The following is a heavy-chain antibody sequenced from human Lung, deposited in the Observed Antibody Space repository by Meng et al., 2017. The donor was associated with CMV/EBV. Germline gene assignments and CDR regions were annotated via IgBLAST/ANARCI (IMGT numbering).Heavy chain of an antibody. D-gene: IGHD3-22*01. CDR1: GYTFTSYA. CDR2: INTNTGSP. CDR3: ARSTYYHDSSGPAFDY. J-gene: IGHJ4*02. V-gene: IGHV7-4-1*02. Sequence: QVRLVQSGSGLGKPGASGRVSGKAAGYTFTSYAMNWVRQAPGQGLEWMGWINTNTGSPTYDQGFTGRFVFSLDTSVSTAYLQITSLKPDDTAVYYCARSTYYHDSSGPAFDYWGQGTLVTVSS.